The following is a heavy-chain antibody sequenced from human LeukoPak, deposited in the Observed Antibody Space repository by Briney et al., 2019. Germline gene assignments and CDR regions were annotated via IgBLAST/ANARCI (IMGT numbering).Heavy chain of an antibody. V-gene: IGHV3-21*01. J-gene: IGHJ6*03. CDR3: ARDSARAGYYYYMDV. Sequence: GGSLRLSCAASGFTFTTYTMNWVRQAPGKGLEWVSSITSGVNYVNYADSVEGRFTISRDNAKNSLYLQMNSLRADDTAVYYCARDSARAGYYYYMDVWGKGTTVTVSS. D-gene: IGHD3-10*01. CDR2: ITSGVNYV. CDR1: GFTFTTYT.